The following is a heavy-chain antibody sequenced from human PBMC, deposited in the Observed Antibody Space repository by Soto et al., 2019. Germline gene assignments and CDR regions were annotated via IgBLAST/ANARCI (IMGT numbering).Heavy chain of an antibody. CDR2: INAGSGNT. CDR1: GYTFTNYG. Sequence: QVPLVQSGAEVKKPGASVKVSCKASGYTFTNYGMHWVRQAPGQRLEWMAWINAGSGNTKYSQKLQGRVTITRDTSASTAYMELSSLRSEDTAVYYCARETYYGSESYFPFDYWGQGTLVTVSS. D-gene: IGHD3-10*01. V-gene: IGHV1-3*01. CDR3: ARETYYGSESYFPFDY. J-gene: IGHJ4*02.